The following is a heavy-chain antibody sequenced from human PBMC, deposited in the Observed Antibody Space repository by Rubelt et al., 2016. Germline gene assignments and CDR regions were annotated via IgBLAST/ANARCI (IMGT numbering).Heavy chain of an antibody. CDR2: IYHSGST. J-gene: IGHJ6*02. CDR1: GYSISSGYY. Sequence: QVQLQESGPGLVKPSETLSLTCTVSGYSISSGYYWGWIRQPPGKGLEWIGSIYHSGSTYYNPSLKSRVTISVDTSKNQFSPRLGSVTAADTAVYYCALTTIIPGMDVWGQGTTVTVSS. D-gene: IGHD2-21*02. CDR3: ALTTIIPGMDV. V-gene: IGHV4-38-2*02.